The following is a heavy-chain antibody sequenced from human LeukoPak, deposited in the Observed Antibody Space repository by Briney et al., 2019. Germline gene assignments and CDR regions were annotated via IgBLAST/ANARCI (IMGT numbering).Heavy chain of an antibody. D-gene: IGHD2-15*01. Sequence: AASVKVSCKVSGYTLTELSMHWVRQAPGKGLEWMGGFDPEDGETIYAQKFQGRVTMTEDTSTDTAYMELSSLRSEDTAVYYCATGYCSGGSCYAYYFDYWGQGTLVTVSS. CDR1: GYTLTELS. J-gene: IGHJ4*02. CDR2: FDPEDGET. V-gene: IGHV1-24*01. CDR3: ATGYCSGGSCYAYYFDY.